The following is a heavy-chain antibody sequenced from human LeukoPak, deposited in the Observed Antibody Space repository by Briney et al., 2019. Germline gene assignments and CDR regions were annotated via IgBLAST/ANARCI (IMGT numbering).Heavy chain of an antibody. CDR3: ARGPYYYDSREYYFDY. V-gene: IGHV4-59*01. CDR2: IYYSGST. D-gene: IGHD3-22*01. Sequence: SETLSLTCTVSGGSISSYYWSWIRQPPGKGLEWIGYIYYSGSTNYNPSLKSRVTISVDTSKNQFSLKLSSVTAADTAVYYRARGPYYYDSREYYFDYWGQGTLVTVSS. J-gene: IGHJ4*02. CDR1: GGSISSYY.